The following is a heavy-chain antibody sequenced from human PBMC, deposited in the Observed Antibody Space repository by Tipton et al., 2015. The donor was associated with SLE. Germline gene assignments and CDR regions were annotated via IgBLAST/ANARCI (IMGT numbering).Heavy chain of an antibody. V-gene: IGHV4-39*02. CDR1: GGSISSGDYY. J-gene: IGHJ6*03. Sequence: TLSLTCIVSGGSISSGDYYWGWIRQPPGKGLEWIGRIYYSGSTHYNPSLKSRVTISVDTSKNQFSLKLSSVTAADTAVYYCAREATAIEVRYYYHYYMDVWGKGTTVTISS. CDR2: IYYSGST. CDR3: AREATAIEVRYYYHYYMDV. D-gene: IGHD5-18*01.